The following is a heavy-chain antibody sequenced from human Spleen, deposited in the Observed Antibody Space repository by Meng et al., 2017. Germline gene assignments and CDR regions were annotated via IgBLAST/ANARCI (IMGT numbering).Heavy chain of an antibody. CDR2: LGAHDGDT. Sequence: QVQPVQSGPEVKKPGASVKVSCKASDYTFTGYGVSWVRQAPGQGLEWMAWLGAHDGDTSHAPKFQDRVTMTTDTHTNTVFMELRSLTSDDTAVYYCARGTPGRSYCDYWGQGTLVTVSS. D-gene: IGHD3-10*01. CDR3: ARGTPGRSYCDY. CDR1: DYTFTGYG. J-gene: IGHJ4*02. V-gene: IGHV1-18*01.